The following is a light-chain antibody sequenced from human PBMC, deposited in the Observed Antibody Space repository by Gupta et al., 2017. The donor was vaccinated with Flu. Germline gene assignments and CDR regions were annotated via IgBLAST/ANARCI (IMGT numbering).Light chain of an antibody. J-gene: IGKJ1*01. V-gene: IGKV1-17*01. Sequence: ASQDIRYDLGWYQQKPGKVPKRLIFATSSLQSGVPSRFSGSGSGTEFTLTISSLPPEDFATYYCLQNNSFPRTFGQGTTV. CDR3: LQNNSFPRT. CDR2: ATS. CDR1: QDIRYD.